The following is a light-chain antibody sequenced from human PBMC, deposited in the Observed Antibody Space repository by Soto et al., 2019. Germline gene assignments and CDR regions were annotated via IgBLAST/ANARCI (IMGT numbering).Light chain of an antibody. CDR1: SSNIGNNY. V-gene: IGLV1-51*02. CDR2: ENN. Sequence: QSVLTQPPSVSAAPGQKVTISCSGSSSNIGNNYVSWYQQLPGTAPKLLIYENNKRPSGIPDRFSGSKSGTSATLGITGLQTGDEADYYCGTLDSSLSAHVVFGGGTKVTVL. CDR3: GTLDSSLSAHVV. J-gene: IGLJ2*01.